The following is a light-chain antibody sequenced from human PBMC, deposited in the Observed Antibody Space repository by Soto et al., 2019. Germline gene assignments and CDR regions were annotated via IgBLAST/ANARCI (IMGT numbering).Light chain of an antibody. V-gene: IGKV1-27*01. Sequence: DIQMTQSPSSLSASVGDRVSITCRASQGITNYLAWYQQKPGKVPELLIYAASTLQSGVPSRFSCSGSGTDFTLSISCLQPDDVATYYCQKYDSAPLTFGGGTKVEIK. J-gene: IGKJ4*01. CDR3: QKYDSAPLT. CDR2: AAS. CDR1: QGITNY.